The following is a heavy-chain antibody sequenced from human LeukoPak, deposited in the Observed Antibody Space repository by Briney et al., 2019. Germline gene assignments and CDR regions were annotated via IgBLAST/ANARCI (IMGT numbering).Heavy chain of an antibody. D-gene: IGHD4-23*01. V-gene: IGHV4-59*13. CDR2: ISYTGYT. Sequence: SETLSLTGTVSGGSIRSYYWAWIRQPPGKGLECIGFISYTGYTSYSPSLKSRVAISVDTSKSQFSLRLGSMTAADTAVYYCARGRNDNGGMFFDSWGQGTLVTVSS. CDR1: GGSIRSYY. J-gene: IGHJ4*02. CDR3: ARGRNDNGGMFFDS.